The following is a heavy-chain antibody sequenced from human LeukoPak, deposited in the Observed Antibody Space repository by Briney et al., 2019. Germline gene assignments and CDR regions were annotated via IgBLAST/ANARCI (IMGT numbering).Heavy chain of an antibody. CDR1: GYTFITHA. Sequence: ASVKVSCKASGYTFITHAMSWVRQAPGQGLEWMGRITTHTGDPTYAQGFTRRFVFSLDTSVTTAYLHISSLRAEDAAVYYCARGTHYYDSSGYYHWFDPWGQGTLVTVSS. V-gene: IGHV7-4-1*02. D-gene: IGHD3-22*01. CDR2: ITTHTGDP. J-gene: IGHJ5*02. CDR3: ARGTHYYDSSGYYHWFDP.